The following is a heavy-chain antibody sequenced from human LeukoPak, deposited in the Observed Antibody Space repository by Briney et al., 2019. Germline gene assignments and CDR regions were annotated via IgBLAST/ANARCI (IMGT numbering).Heavy chain of an antibody. Sequence: QPGGSLRLSCAASGFTFSSYEMNWVRQAPGKGLEWVSYISSSGSTIYYADSVKGRFTISRDNAKNSLYLQMNSLRAEDTAVYYCARAPSSWLDYWGQGTLVTVSS. CDR2: ISSSGSTI. V-gene: IGHV3-48*03. J-gene: IGHJ4*02. D-gene: IGHD6-13*01. CDR1: GFTFSSYE. CDR3: ARAPSSWLDY.